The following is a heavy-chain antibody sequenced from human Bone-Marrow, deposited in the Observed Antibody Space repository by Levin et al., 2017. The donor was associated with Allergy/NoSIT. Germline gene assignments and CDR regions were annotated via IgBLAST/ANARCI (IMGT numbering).Heavy chain of an antibody. CDR2: IYPGDSDT. J-gene: IGHJ4*02. D-gene: IGHD2-15*01. Sequence: GESLKISCKTSSDSSAKYWIGWVRQMPGKGLEWMGIIYPGDSDTRYNPSFQAQVTISADKSINTAYLQWSSLRTSDTDTYYCAKGSATSGSYFDYWGQGTLVTVSS. CDR3: AKGSATSGSYFDY. CDR1: SDSSAKYW. V-gene: IGHV5-51*01.